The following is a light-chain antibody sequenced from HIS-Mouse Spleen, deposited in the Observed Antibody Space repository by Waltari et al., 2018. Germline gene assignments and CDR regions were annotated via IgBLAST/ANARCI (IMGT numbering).Light chain of an antibody. J-gene: IGKJ1*01. V-gene: IGKV2-28*01. CDR3: MQARE. CDR2: LGS. Sequence: IVMTQSPLSLPVTPGEPASISCRSSQSLLHSNGYNYLDWYLQKPGQSPQLLIYLGSNRASGVPDRFSGRGSGTDFTLKISRVEAEDVGVYYCMQAREFGQGTKVEIK. CDR1: QSLLHSNGYNY.